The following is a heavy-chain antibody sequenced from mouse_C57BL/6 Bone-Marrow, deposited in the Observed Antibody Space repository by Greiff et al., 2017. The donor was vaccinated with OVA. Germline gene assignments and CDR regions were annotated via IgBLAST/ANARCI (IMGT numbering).Heavy chain of an antibody. CDR1: GFNIKDDY. CDR2: IDPENGDT. CDR3: TTSGSSLSWFAY. J-gene: IGHJ3*01. Sequence: EVQLQQSGAELVRPGASVKLSCTASGFNIKDDYMHWVKQRPEQGLEWIGWIDPENGDTEYASKFQGKATITEDTSSNTAYLQLSSLTSEDTAVYYCTTSGSSLSWFAYWGQGTLVTVSA. V-gene: IGHV14-4*01. D-gene: IGHD1-1*01.